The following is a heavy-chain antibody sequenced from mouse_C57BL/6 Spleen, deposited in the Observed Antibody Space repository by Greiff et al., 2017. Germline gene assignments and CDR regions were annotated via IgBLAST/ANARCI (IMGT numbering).Heavy chain of an antibody. CDR2: INPSNGGT. J-gene: IGHJ4*01. CDR1: GYTFTSYW. Sequence: QVHVKQSGTELVKPGASVKLSCKASGYTFTSYWMHWVKQRPGQGLEWNGNINPSNGGTNYNEKFKSKATLSVDKSSSTAYMQLSSLTSEDSAVCYCASYSYYGNIYAMGYRGQGTSVTVSS. CDR3: ASYSYYGNIYAMGY. V-gene: IGHV1-53*01. D-gene: IGHD2-1*01.